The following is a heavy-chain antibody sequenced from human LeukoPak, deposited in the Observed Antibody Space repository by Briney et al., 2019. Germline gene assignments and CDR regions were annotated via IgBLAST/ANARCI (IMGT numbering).Heavy chain of an antibody. CDR3: AREIRFLEWFDN. D-gene: IGHD3-3*01. CDR1: GGSISSYY. CDR2: IYSNGNT. Sequence: SETLSLTCTVSGGSISSYYWSWIRKPPGKRLEWIGYIYSNGNTKYNPSLKSRVTISVDTSKNQFSLKLSSVTAADTAVYYCAREIRFLEWFDNWGQGTLVTVSS. J-gene: IGHJ4*02. V-gene: IGHV4-59*01.